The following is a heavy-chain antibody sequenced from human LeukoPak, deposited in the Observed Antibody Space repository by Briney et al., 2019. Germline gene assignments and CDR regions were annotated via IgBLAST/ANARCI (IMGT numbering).Heavy chain of an antibody. V-gene: IGHV4-59*08. CDR1: GGSTSSYY. J-gene: IGHJ4*02. CDR3: ASLTTVTQGYFDS. D-gene: IGHD4-17*01. CDR2: IYYSGST. Sequence: PSETLSLTCTVSGGSTSSYYWSWVRQPPGKGLEWIGYIYYSGSTNYNPSLKSRLTISVDTSKNQFPLKLSSVTATDTALYYCASLTTVTQGYFDSWGQGTLVTVSS.